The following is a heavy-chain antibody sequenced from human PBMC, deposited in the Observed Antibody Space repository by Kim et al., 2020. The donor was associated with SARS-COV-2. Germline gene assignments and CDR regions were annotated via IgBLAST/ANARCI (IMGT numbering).Heavy chain of an antibody. Sequence: GGSLRLSCAASGFAFRDAWMSWVRQAPGKGLEWIGRIKSLATGGTINYAAPVLGRFSISRDDSKNTLYLQLNSLKTEDTVVYYCSTDYGEIRDWRDWGQGTLVSVS. D-gene: IGHD1-1*01. J-gene: IGHJ4*02. V-gene: IGHV3-15*01. CDR3: STDYGEIRDWRD. CDR1: GFAFRDAW. CDR2: IKSLATGGTI.